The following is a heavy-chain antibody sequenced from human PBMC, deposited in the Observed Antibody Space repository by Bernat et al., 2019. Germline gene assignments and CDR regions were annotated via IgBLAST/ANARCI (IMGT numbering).Heavy chain of an antibody. CDR3: ACRDSGYDNDAFDI. V-gene: IGHV3-30*03. CDR2: ISYDGSNK. Sequence: VQLVESGGGVVQPGRSLRLSCAASGFTFSSYGMHWVRQAPGKGLEWLAVISYDGSNKYYADSVKGRFTISRDNSKNTLYLQMNSLRAEDTAVYYCACRDSGYDNDAFDIWGQGTMVTVSS. CDR1: GFTFSSYG. D-gene: IGHD5-12*01. J-gene: IGHJ3*02.